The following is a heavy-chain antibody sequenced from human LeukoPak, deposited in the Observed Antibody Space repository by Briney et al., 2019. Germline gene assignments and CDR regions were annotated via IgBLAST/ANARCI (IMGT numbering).Heavy chain of an antibody. V-gene: IGHV3-11*04. CDR2: ISSSGSTI. D-gene: IGHD3-10*01. J-gene: IGHJ6*03. CDR1: GFTFSDYY. CDR3: TRAPVISGPYGSGTYYLDV. Sequence: GGSLRLSCAASGFTFSDYYMNWIRQAPGKGLEWISYISSSGSTIYYADSVRGRFTISRDNAKNSLYLQMNSLRPEDSAIYYCTRAPVISGPYGSGTYYLDVWGEGTTVTVSS.